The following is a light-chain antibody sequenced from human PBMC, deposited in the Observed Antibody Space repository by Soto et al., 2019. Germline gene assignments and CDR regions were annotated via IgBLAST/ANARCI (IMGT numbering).Light chain of an antibody. J-gene: IGLJ1*01. CDR3: AAWDDSLSGPAYV. V-gene: IGLV1-47*01. CDR2: RNN. Sequence: QSVLTQPPSASGTPGQRVTISCSGSSSNIGSNYVYWYQQLPGTAPKLLIYRNNQRPSGVPYRFSGSKSGTSVSLAISGLRSEDEADYYCAAWDDSLSGPAYVFGTGT. CDR1: SSNIGSNY.